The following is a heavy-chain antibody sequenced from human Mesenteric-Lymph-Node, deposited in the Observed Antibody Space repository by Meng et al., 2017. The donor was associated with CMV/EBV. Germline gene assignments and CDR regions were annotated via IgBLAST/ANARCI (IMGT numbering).Heavy chain of an antibody. D-gene: IGHD6-6*01. Sequence: SVKVSCKASGGTFSSYTISWVRQAPGQGLEWMGRIIPILGIANYAQKFQGRVTITADKSTSTAYMELSSLRSEDTAVYYCAREGPPYSTSSPRWFDPWGQGTLVTVSS. J-gene: IGHJ5*02. CDR1: GGTFSSYT. V-gene: IGHV1-69*04. CDR3: AREGPPYSTSSPRWFDP. CDR2: IIPILGIA.